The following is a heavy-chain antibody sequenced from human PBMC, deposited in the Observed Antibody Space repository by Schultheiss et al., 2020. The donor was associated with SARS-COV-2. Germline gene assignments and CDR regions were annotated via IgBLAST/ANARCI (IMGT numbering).Heavy chain of an antibody. J-gene: IGHJ6*02. CDR3: ARGGVYEQQLVQALLFDYYGMDV. CDR2: IYYSGST. D-gene: IGHD6-13*01. V-gene: IGHV4-31*03. Sequence: SETLSLTCTVSGGSISSGGYYWSWIRQHPGKGLEWIGYIYYSGSTYYNPSLKSRVTISVDTSKNQFSLKLSSVTAADTAVYYCARGGVYEQQLVQALLFDYYGMDVWGQGTTVTVSS. CDR1: GGSISSGGYY.